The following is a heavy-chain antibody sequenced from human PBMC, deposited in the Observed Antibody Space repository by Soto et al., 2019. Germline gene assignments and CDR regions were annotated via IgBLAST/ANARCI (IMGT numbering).Heavy chain of an antibody. Sequence: QVQLQESGPGLVKPSQTLSLTCTVSGGSISSGGYYWSWSRQHPGKGLEWIGYISYSGSSYYNPSLKSRVTISVDTSKKQFSLKLSSVTAADTAVYYGARARVVVVDVPATCWFDPWGQGTLVTVSS. D-gene: IGHD2-15*01. CDR3: ARARVVVVDVPATCWFDP. V-gene: IGHV4-31*03. CDR1: GGSISSGGYY. J-gene: IGHJ5*02. CDR2: ISYSGSS.